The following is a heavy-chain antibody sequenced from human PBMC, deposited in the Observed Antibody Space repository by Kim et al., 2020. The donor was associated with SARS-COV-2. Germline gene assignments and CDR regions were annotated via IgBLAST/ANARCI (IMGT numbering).Heavy chain of an antibody. CDR3: ARGRPGF. CDR1: GGSFSGYH. CDR2: ISYSGST. Sequence: SETLSLTCAVYGGSFSGYHWTWIRQPPGKGLEWIGQISYSGSTKYNPSHKRRGTISIDTSKNQFSRKLNSLTAADTAVYYCARGRPGFWGQGTLVTVSS. J-gene: IGHJ4*02. V-gene: IGHV4-34*01.